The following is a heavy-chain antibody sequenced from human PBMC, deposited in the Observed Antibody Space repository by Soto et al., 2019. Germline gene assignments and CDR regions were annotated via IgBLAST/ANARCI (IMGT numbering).Heavy chain of an antibody. V-gene: IGHV4-31*03. D-gene: IGHD2-15*01. CDR3: ARHPPIVVVVAAKGYFDL. J-gene: IGHJ2*01. Sequence: QVQLQESGPGLVKPSQTLSLTCTVSGGSISSGGYYWSWIRQHPGKGLEWIGYIYDSGSTYYNPALTSRVTISVETSKNQCSLKLSSVTAADTAVYYCARHPPIVVVVAAKGYFDLWGRGTLVTVSS. CDR2: IYDSGST. CDR1: GGSISSGGYY.